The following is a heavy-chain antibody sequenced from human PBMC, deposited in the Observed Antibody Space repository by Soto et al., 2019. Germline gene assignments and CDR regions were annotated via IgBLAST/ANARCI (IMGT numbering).Heavy chain of an antibody. J-gene: IGHJ5*02. CDR3: AHSGSRYTPTLFDP. V-gene: IGHV2-5*02. D-gene: IGHD3-16*02. CDR1: GFSLSTSGVG. Sequence: QITLKESGPTLVKPTQTLTLTRTFSGFSLSTSGVGVGWIRQPPGKALEWLALIYWDDDKRYSTSLKSRLTITKDTSKNQVVLTMTNMDPVDTAPYYCAHSGSRYTPTLFDPWGQGTLVTVSS. CDR2: IYWDDDK.